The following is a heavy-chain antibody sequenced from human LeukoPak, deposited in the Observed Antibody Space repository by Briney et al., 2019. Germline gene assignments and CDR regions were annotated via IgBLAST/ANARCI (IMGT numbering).Heavy chain of an antibody. J-gene: IGHJ3*02. CDR2: ISGSGGTA. CDR3: AKTRELPDDAFDI. V-gene: IGHV3-23*01. CDR1: GFTFSIYA. D-gene: IGHD1-26*01. Sequence: GGSLRLSCAASGFTFSIYAMSWVRQAPGKGLEWVSAISGSGGTAYYADSVKGRFTISRDNSKNTLYLQMNSLRAEDTAVYYCAKTRELPDDAFDIWGQGTMVTVSS.